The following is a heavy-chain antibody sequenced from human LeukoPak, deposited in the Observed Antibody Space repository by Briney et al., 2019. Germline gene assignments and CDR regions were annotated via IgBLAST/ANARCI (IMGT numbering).Heavy chain of an antibody. CDR1: GFTVSSNY. Sequence: GGSLRLSCAASGFTVSSNYMSWVRQAPGQGLEWVSVIYSGGSTYYADSVKGRFTISRDNSKSTLYIQMNSLRAEDTAVYYCARAKPKNMVRGLIMRRESRYYFDYWGQGTLVTVSS. V-gene: IGHV3-53*01. CDR3: ARAKPKNMVRGLIMRRESRYYFDY. CDR2: IYSGGST. J-gene: IGHJ4*02. D-gene: IGHD3-10*01.